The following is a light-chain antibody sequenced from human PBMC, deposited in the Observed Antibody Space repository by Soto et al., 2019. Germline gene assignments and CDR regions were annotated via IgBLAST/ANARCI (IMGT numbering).Light chain of an antibody. CDR1: SSDVGNYNL. CDR2: EVT. Sequence: QSALAQPASVSGSPGQSITISCTGTSSDVGNYNLVSWYQHHPGKAPKVIIYEVTRRPPGISDRFSASKSGNTASLTISGLQADDEADYYCCSYAGGGSVVFGRGTKLTVL. J-gene: IGLJ2*01. CDR3: CSYAGGGSVV. V-gene: IGLV2-23*02.